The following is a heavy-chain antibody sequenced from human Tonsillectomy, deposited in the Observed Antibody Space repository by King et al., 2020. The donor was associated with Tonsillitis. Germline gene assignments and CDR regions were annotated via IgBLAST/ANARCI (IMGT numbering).Heavy chain of an antibody. D-gene: IGHD6-19*01. CDR3: ARDRIGGIAVAAPFDY. CDR2: IKQDGSEK. V-gene: IGHV3-7*03. Sequence: VQLVESGGGLVQPGGSLRLSCAASGFTFGTYWMSWVRQAPGKGLEWVANIKQDGSEKYYVDSVKGRFTISRDIAKKSLYLQMNSLRAEDTAVYYCARDRIGGIAVAAPFDYWGQGTLVTVSS. CDR1: GFTFGTYW. J-gene: IGHJ4*02.